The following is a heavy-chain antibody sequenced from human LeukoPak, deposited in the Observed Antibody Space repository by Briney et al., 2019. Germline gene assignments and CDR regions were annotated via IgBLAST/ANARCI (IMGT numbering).Heavy chain of an antibody. CDR3: ARVKHDYSNWGDYYYYYMDV. V-gene: IGHV1-46*01. Sequence: ASVKVSCKASGYIFTSYFMHWVQQAPGQGLEWMGLINPSGGSTRYAQKFQGRVTMTRDMSTSTVYMELRSLRSDDTAVYYCARVKHDYSNWGDYYYYYMDVWGKGTTVTVSS. CDR2: INPSGGST. D-gene: IGHD4-11*01. CDR1: GYIFTSYF. J-gene: IGHJ6*03.